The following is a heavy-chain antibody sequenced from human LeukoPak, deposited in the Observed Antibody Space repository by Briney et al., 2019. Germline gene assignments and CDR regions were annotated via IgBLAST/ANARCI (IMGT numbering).Heavy chain of an antibody. V-gene: IGHV3-23*01. J-gene: IGHJ4*02. CDR2: VSGSGGST. CDR1: AFTFRPYV. Sequence: GGSLRLSCAASAFTFRPYVMIWVRQAPGKGLEWVSSVSGSGGSTYYADSVKGRFTISRDNSNNTLYLQMNSPRAEDTAVYYCAKGAASRGYTYVANWGQGTLVTVSS. CDR3: AKGAASRGYTYVAN. D-gene: IGHD5-18*01.